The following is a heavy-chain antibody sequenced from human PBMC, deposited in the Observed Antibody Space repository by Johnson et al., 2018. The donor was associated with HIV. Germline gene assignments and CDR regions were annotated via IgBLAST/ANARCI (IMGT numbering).Heavy chain of an antibody. D-gene: IGHD5-24*01. Sequence: QVQLVESGGGLVQPGGSLRLSCAASGFTFSSYAMSWVRQAPGKGLEWVAVISYDGSNKYYADSVKGRFTISRDNSKNTLYLQMNSLRAGDTAVYYCARAIGDGYPGMKAFDIWGQGTMVTVSS. V-gene: IGHV3-30-3*01. CDR2: ISYDGSNK. J-gene: IGHJ3*02. CDR3: ARAIGDGYPGMKAFDI. CDR1: GFTFSSYA.